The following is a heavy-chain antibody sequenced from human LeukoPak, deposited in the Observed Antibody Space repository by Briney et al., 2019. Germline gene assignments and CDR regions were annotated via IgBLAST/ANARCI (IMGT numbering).Heavy chain of an antibody. D-gene: IGHD3-10*01. J-gene: IGHJ5*02. CDR2: ISAYNGNT. CDR3: ARRPITMVRGVIITWFDP. Sequence: ASVKVSCKASGYTFTSYGISWVRQAPGQGLEWMGWISAYNGNTNYAQKLQGRVTMTTDTSTSTAYMDLRSLRSDDTAAYYCARRPITMVRGVIITWFDPWGQGTLVTVSS. CDR1: GYTFTSYG. V-gene: IGHV1-18*01.